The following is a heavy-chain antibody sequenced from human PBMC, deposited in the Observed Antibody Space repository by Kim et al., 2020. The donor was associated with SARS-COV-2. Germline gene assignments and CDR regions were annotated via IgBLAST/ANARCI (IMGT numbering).Heavy chain of an antibody. CDR1: GGSISTSRYY. J-gene: IGHJ6*02. CDR2: ISYSGST. V-gene: IGHV4-39*01. CDR3: ARHQFTYYGMDV. Sequence: SETLSLTCTVSGGSISTSRYYWGWIRQPPGKGLEWIGSISYSGSTYYNPSLMSRVTISVDTSRNQFSLKVSSVTAAETAVFYCARHQFTYYGMDVWGQGTTVTVSS.